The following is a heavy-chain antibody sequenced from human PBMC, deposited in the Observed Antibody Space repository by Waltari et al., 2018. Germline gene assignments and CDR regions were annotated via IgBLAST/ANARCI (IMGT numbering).Heavy chain of an antibody. J-gene: IGHJ5*02. CDR3: ARGGSDFGVA. CDR2: IKQDGSEK. D-gene: IGHD3-3*01. V-gene: IGHV3-7*01. Sequence: EVQLVESGGGLVQPGGSLRLSCAASGFPFSSYWISWVRQAPGKGLEWVANIKQDGSEKYYVDSVKGRFTISRDNAKNSLYLQMNSLRAEDTAVYYCARGGSDFGVAWGQGTLVTVSS. CDR1: GFPFSSYW.